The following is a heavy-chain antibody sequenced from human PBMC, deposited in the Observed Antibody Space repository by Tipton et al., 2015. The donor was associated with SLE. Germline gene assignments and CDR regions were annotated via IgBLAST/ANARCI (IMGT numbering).Heavy chain of an antibody. CDR1: GFTFSSYS. J-gene: IGHJ4*02. Sequence: GSLRLSCAASGFTFSSYSMNWVRQAPGKGLEWVSSISSSSSYIYYADSVKGRFTISRDNAKNSLYLQMNSLRAEDTAVYYCTRWGDSSGYPAYYFDYWGQGTLVTVSS. V-gene: IGHV3-21*01. D-gene: IGHD3-22*01. CDR2: ISSSSSYI. CDR3: TRWGDSSGYPAYYFDY.